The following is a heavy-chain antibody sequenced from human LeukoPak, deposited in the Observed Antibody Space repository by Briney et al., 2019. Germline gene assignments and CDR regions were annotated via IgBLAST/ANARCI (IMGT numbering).Heavy chain of an antibody. Sequence: ASVKVSCKASGYTFTSYDINWVRQATGQGLEWMGWMNPNSGNTGYAQKFQGRVTITRNTSISTAYMELSSLRSEDTAVYYCARGGGYSYGYGLNYWGQGTLVTVSS. CDR1: GYTFTSYD. CDR3: ARGGGYSYGYGLNY. D-gene: IGHD5-18*01. V-gene: IGHV1-8*03. J-gene: IGHJ4*02. CDR2: MNPNSGNT.